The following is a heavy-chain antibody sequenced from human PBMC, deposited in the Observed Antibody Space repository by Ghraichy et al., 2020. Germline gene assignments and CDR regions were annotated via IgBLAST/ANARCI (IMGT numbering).Heavy chain of an antibody. V-gene: IGHV1-69*04. Sequence: SVKVSCKASGGTFSSYTISWVRQAPGQGLEWMGRIIPILGIANYAQKFQGRVTITADKSTSTAYMELSSLRSEDTAVYYCAREGPSYYYDSSGIFDYWGQGTLGTVSS. J-gene: IGHJ4*02. CDR2: IIPILGIA. D-gene: IGHD3-22*01. CDR1: GGTFSSYT. CDR3: AREGPSYYYDSSGIFDY.